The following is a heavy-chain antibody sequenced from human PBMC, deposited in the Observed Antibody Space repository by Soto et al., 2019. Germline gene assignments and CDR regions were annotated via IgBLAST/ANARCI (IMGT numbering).Heavy chain of an antibody. Sequence: QVQLQESGPGLVEPSQTLSLTCTVSGGSISSGDYYWSWILQPPGKGLEWIGYTYYSGSTYHNQSPKSRVHISVDTSKDEFSLKLRSVTAADTGVYYFARGGGVGYCYSCRTDGMDVWGQGTTVTVSS. J-gene: IGHJ6*02. D-gene: IGHD5-18*01. CDR3: ARGGGVGYCYSCRTDGMDV. V-gene: IGHV4-30-4*01. CDR1: GGSISSGDYY. CDR2: TYYSGST.